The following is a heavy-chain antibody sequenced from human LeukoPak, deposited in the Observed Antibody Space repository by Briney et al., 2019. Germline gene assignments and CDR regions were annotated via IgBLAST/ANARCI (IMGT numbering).Heavy chain of an antibody. CDR3: ARPCGGDCYRAFDI. CDR2: IYYSGST. V-gene: IGHV4-39*07. D-gene: IGHD2-21*02. Sequence: SETLSLTCTVSGGSISSSSYYWGWIRQPPGKGLEWIGSIYYSGSTYYNPSLKSRVTISVDTSKNRFSLKLSSVTAADTAVYYCARPCGGDCYRAFDIWGQGTMVTVSS. CDR1: GGSISSSSYY. J-gene: IGHJ3*02.